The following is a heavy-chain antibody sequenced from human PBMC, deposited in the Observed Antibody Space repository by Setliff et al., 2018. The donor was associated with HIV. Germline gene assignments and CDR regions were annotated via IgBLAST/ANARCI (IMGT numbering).Heavy chain of an antibody. CDR3: AKDRYYASSGDRWSFFDY. Sequence: GALRLSCAAFSNYEMNWVRQAPGKGLEWVSCISSSGSTIYYAVSVKGRFTISRDNAKKSLYLRMKSLRVEDTAVYYCAKDRYYASSGDRWSFFDYWGQGSLVTVSS. D-gene: IGHD3-22*01. CDR2: ISSSGSTI. V-gene: IGHV3-48*03. J-gene: IGHJ4*02. CDR1: SNYE.